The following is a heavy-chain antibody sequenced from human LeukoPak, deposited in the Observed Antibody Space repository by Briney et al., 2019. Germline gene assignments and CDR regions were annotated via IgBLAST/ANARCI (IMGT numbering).Heavy chain of an antibody. CDR3: AIGGIYYDSSGWAI. CDR1: GGTFSSYA. V-gene: IGHV1-69*04. Sequence: AASVKVSCKASGGTFSSYAISLVRQAPGQGLEWMGRIIPILGIANYAQKFQGRVTITADKSTSTAYMELSSLRSEDTAVYYCAIGGIYYDSSGWAIWGQGTMVTVSS. CDR2: IIPILGIA. J-gene: IGHJ3*02. D-gene: IGHD3-22*01.